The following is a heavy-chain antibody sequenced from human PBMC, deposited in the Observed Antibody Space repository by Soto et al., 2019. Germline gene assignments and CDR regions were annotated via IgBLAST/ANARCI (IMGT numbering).Heavy chain of an antibody. CDR3: ARGMGRYFDL. Sequence: QVQLQESGPGLVKPSETLSLTCTVSGDFIRNFYWSWIRQPAGKGLQSLGRISASGRSNYNPYLQSRVAMSLDTSKNQFSLRLTSLSAADTAVYFCARGMGRYFDLWGRGTLVTVFS. D-gene: IGHD2-8*01. V-gene: IGHV4-4*07. J-gene: IGHJ2*01. CDR1: GDFIRNFY. CDR2: ISASGRS.